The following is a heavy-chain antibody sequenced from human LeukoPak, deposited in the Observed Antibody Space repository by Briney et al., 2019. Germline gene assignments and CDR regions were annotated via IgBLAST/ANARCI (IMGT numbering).Heavy chain of an antibody. CDR3: AKNHPPVPGYMIRGASLDY. CDR1: GFTFSFYW. V-gene: IGHV3-74*01. D-gene: IGHD3-10*01. Sequence: GGSLRLSCPASGFTFSFYWMHWVRQVPGKGLVWVSHMNSDGSSRTYADSVKGRFTISRDNAKNTLYLQMNSLRVDDSAVYYCAKNHPPVPGYMIRGASLDYWGQGTLVTVSS. J-gene: IGHJ4*02. CDR2: MNSDGSSR.